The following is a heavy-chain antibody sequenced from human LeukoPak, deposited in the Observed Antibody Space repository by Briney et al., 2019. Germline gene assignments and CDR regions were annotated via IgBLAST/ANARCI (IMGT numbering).Heavy chain of an antibody. J-gene: IGHJ3*02. CDR2: INGDGTVT. Sequence: QPGGSLRLSCAVSGFTFSNYWMHWVRQAPGKGLVWVSRINGDGTVTFYADSVQGRFTISKDNAENSLFLQMNSLRAEDTAVYYCASRYCTSTNCYAFDIWGQGTMVTVSS. V-gene: IGHV3-74*01. CDR3: ASRYCTSTNCYAFDI. CDR1: GFTFSNYW. D-gene: IGHD2-2*01.